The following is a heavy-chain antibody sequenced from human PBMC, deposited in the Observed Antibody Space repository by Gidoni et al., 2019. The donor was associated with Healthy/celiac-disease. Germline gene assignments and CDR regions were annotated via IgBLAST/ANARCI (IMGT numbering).Heavy chain of an antibody. Sequence: QVQLVQSGAEVKKPGASVKVSCKASGYTFTGYYMHWVRQAPGQGLEWMGWINPNSGGTNYAQKFQGRVTMTRDTSISTAYMELSRLRSDDTAVYYCASQLNGDYYYYGMDVWGQGTTVTVSS. J-gene: IGHJ6*02. V-gene: IGHV1-2*02. CDR2: INPNSGGT. CDR3: ASQLNGDYYYYGMDV. CDR1: GYTFTGYY. D-gene: IGHD4-17*01.